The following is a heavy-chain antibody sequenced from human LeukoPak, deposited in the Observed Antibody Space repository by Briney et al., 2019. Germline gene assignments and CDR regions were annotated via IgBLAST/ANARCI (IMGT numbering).Heavy chain of an antibody. CDR2: INAGNGNT. V-gene: IGHV1-3*01. J-gene: IGHJ6*02. CDR1: GYSFTSYA. CDR3: ARSRGHQLLYYYYGMDV. D-gene: IGHD2-2*01. Sequence: ASVKVSFKASGYSFTSYAMHWVRQAPGQRLEWMGWINAGNGNTKYSQKFQGRVTITRDTSASTAYMELSSLRSEDTAVYYCARSRGHQLLYYYYGMDVWGQGTTVTVSS.